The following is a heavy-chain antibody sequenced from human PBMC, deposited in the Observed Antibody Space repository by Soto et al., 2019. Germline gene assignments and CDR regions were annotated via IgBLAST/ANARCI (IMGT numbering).Heavy chain of an antibody. CDR2: ISYDGINK. V-gene: IGHV3-30*18. J-gene: IGHJ4*02. CDR3: AKSVYNWTDGFFDY. D-gene: IGHD1-1*01. Sequence: QVQLVESGGGVVQPGRSLRLSCAASGFTFSSYGMHWVRQAPGKGLEWVTVISYDGINKYYADSVKGRFTISRDNSKNPLYLQMNSLRAEDTAGYYCAKSVYNWTDGFFDYWGQGTLVTVSS. CDR1: GFTFSSYG.